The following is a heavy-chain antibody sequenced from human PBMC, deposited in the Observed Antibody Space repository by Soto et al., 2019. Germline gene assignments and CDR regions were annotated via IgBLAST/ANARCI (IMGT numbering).Heavy chain of an antibody. CDR1: GYTFTSYG. Sequence: ASVKVSCKASGYTFTSYGISWVRQAPGQGLEWRGWISAYNGNTNYAQKLQGRVTMTTGTSTSTAYMELRSLRSDDTAVYYCARYKGVDGYNYFDYWGQGTLVTVSS. J-gene: IGHJ4*02. CDR3: ARYKGVDGYNYFDY. D-gene: IGHD5-12*01. CDR2: ISAYNGNT. V-gene: IGHV1-18*01.